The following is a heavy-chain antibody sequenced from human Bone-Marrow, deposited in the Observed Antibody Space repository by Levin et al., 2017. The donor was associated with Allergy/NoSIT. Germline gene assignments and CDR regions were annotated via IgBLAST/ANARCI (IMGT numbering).Heavy chain of an antibody. D-gene: IGHD6-13*01. CDR2: ISAYNGNT. J-gene: IGHJ5*02. Sequence: GESLKISCKASGYTFTSYGISWVRQAPGQGLEWMGWISAYNGNTNYAQKLQGRVTMTTDTSTSTAYMELRSLRSDDTAVYYCARVGSSSWYRHWFDPWGQGTLVTVSS. V-gene: IGHV1-18*01. CDR1: GYTFTSYG. CDR3: ARVGSSSWYRHWFDP.